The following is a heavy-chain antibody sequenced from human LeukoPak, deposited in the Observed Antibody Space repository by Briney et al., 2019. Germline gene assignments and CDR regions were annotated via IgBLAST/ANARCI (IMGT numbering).Heavy chain of an antibody. Sequence: SVKVSCKASGGTFSSYAISWVRQAPGQGLEWMGRIIPIFGTANYAQKFQGRVTITTDESTSTAYMELSSLRSEDTAVYYCARDRRIGYSYGLLDYWGQGTLVTVSS. J-gene: IGHJ4*02. CDR2: IIPIFGTA. D-gene: IGHD5-18*01. V-gene: IGHV1-69*05. CDR1: GGTFSSYA. CDR3: ARDRRIGYSYGLLDY.